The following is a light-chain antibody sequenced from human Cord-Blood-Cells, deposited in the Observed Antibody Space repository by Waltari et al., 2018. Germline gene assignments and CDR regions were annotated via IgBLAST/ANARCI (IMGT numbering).Light chain of an antibody. Sequence: QSVLTQPPSASGTPGQRVPISCSGSSSNIGSNYVYWYPQLPGTAPKLLISSNKQRPSGVPDRFSGSKSGTSASLAISGLRSEDEADYYCAAWDDSLSGPVFGGGTKLTVL. CDR3: AAWDDSLSGPV. J-gene: IGLJ3*02. CDR2: SNK. CDR1: SSNIGSNY. V-gene: IGLV1-47*02.